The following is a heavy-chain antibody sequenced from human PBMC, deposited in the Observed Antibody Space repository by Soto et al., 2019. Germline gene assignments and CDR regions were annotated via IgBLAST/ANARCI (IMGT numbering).Heavy chain of an antibody. CDR2: INAGNGNT. CDR3: ARVISSSTTNWFDP. V-gene: IGHV1-3*01. CDR1: GYTFTSYA. D-gene: IGHD6-6*01. Sequence: VASVKVSCKASGYTFTSYAMHWVRQAPGQRLEWMGWINAGNGNTKYSQKFQGRVTMTRDTSTSTAYMELRSLRSDDTAVYYCARVISSSTTNWFDPWGQGTLVTVSS. J-gene: IGHJ5*02.